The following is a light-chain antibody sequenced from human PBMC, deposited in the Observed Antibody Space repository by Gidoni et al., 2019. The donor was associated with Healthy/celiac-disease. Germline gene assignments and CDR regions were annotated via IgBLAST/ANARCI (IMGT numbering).Light chain of an antibody. CDR2: DVS. J-gene: IGLJ2*01. V-gene: IGLV2-11*01. Sequence: QPALTQPRSVSGSPGQPVTIPCTGTTSAVGGYNYVAWYQQHPGKAPKLIIYDVSKRPSGVPDRCSGSKSGNTAALTIAGLQAEDEADYYCCSYAGSYTHVVFGGGTKLTVL. CDR1: TSAVGGYNY. CDR3: CSYAGSYTHVV.